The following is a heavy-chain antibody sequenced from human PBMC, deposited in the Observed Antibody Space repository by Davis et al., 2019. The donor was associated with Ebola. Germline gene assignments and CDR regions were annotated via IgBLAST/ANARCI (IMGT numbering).Heavy chain of an antibody. D-gene: IGHD2-15*01. Sequence: SETLSLTCAVYGGSFSGYYWSWIRQPPGKGLEWIGEINHSGSTNYNPSLKSRVTISVDTSKNQFSLKLSSVTAADTAVYYCEGGPYCSGDSCYDYWGQGTLVTVS. CDR1: GGSFSGYY. J-gene: IGHJ4*02. CDR2: INHSGST. V-gene: IGHV4-34*01. CDR3: EGGPYCSGDSCYDY.